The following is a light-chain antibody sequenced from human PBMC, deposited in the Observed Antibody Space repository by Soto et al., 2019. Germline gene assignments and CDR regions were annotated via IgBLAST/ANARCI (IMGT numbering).Light chain of an antibody. V-gene: IGLV2-8*01. J-gene: IGLJ2*01. CDR1: SSDVGGYNY. Sequence: QSALTQPPSASGSPGQSVTISCSGTSSDVGGYNYVSWYQQHPGKAPKLMIYEVSKRPSGVPDRFSGSKSGNTAYLTVSGLQAEDEADYYLSSYGGSNNVIFGGGTKLTVL. CDR2: EVS. CDR3: SSYGGSNNVI.